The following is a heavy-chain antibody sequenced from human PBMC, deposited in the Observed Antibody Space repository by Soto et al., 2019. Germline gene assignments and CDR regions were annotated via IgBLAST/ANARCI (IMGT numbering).Heavy chain of an antibody. V-gene: IGHV3-30*03. CDR2: ISYDGSNK. D-gene: IGHD6-19*01. CDR1: GFTFSSYG. CDR3: ARERGSGWYAGA. Sequence: QVQLVESGGGVVQPGRSLRLSCAASGFTFSSYGMHWVRQAPGKGLEWMAVISYDGSNKYYADSVKGRFTISRVNSKKALYLIMNSLLAEDTGLYYCARERGSGWYAGAWGQGTLVTVSS. J-gene: IGHJ5*02.